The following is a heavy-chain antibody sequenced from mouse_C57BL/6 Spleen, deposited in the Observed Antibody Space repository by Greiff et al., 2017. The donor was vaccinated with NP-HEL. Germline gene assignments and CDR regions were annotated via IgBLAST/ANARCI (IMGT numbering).Heavy chain of an antibody. CDR3: ARPKFSDYYGSSYDAMDY. D-gene: IGHD1-1*01. CDR2: INPSNGGT. J-gene: IGHJ4*01. Sequence: QVQLQQPGTELVKPGASVKLSCKASGYTFTSYWMHWVKQRPGQGLEWIGNINPSNGGTNYNEKFKSKATLTVDKSSSTAYMQLSSLTSEDSAVYYCARPKFSDYYGSSYDAMDYWGQGTSVTVSS. V-gene: IGHV1-53*01. CDR1: GYTFTSYW.